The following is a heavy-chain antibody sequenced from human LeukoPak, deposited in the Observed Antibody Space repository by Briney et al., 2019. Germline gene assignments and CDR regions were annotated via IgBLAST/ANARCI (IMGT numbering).Heavy chain of an antibody. CDR3: ARMFYHILTSYSPGAYYYYGMDV. J-gene: IGHJ6*02. CDR1: GYSFTRYW. CDR2: IYPGDSDT. Sequence: GESLKISCKGSGYSFTRYWIGWLRQMPGKGLEWMGVIYPGDSDTRYSPSFQGQVPISADKSISHAYLQWSSLKASDTALYYCARMFYHILTSYSPGAYYYYGMDVWGQGTTVTVSS. D-gene: IGHD3-9*01. V-gene: IGHV5-51*01.